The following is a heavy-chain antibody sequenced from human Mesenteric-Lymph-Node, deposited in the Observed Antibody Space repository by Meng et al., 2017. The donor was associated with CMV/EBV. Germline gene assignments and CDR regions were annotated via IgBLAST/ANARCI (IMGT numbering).Heavy chain of an antibody. J-gene: IGHJ2*01. CDR1: GGSISSYY. V-gene: IGHV4-59*01. CDR2: IYYSGST. D-gene: IGHD3-3*01. Sequence: SETLSLTCTVSGGSISSYYWSWIRQPPGKGLEWIGYIYYSGSTNYNPSLKSRVTISVDTSKNQFSLKLSSVTAADTAVYYCARDHLNSDLLSAGWFDLWGRGTLVTVSS. CDR3: ARDHLNSDLLSAGWFDL.